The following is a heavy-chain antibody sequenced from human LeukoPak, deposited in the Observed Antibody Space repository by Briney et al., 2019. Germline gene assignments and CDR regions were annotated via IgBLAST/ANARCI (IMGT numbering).Heavy chain of an antibody. J-gene: IGHJ4*02. Sequence: SETLSLTCCVSGVSIISYQWTWIRQPPGKGLEWIGFIYSSGTTNSNASLKSRVSISVDTSKNQFSLNLSSVSAADTAVYYCARDRRYDFWSGYHFDYWGQGTLVTVSS. CDR2: IYSSGTT. CDR3: ARDRRYDFWSGYHFDY. CDR1: GVSIISYQ. D-gene: IGHD3-3*01. V-gene: IGHV4-59*01.